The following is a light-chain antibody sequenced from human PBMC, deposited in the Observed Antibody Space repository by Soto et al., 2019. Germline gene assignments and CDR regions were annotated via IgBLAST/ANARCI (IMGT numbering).Light chain of an antibody. Sequence: QPVLTQSSSASASLGSSVKLTCTLSSGHSSYIIAWHQQQPGKAPRYLMKLEGSGSYNKGSGVPDRFSGSSSGADRYLTISNLQFEDEADYYCETWDSKVVFGGGTKVTVL. CDR2: LEGSGSY. CDR3: ETWDSKVV. J-gene: IGLJ2*01. V-gene: IGLV4-60*02. CDR1: SGHSSYI.